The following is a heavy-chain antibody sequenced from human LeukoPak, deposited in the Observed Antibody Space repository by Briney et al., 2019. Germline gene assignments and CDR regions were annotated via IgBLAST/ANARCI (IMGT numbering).Heavy chain of an antibody. D-gene: IGHD2-15*01. CDR2: IYSGGST. V-gene: IGHV3-53*01. Sequence: RPGGSLRLSCAASGFTVSSNYMSWVRQAPGKGLEWVSVIYSGGSTYYADSVKGRFTISRDNSKNTLYLQMNSLRAEDTAVYYCAKDGRGGKGANYYYYGMDVWGQGTTVTVSS. CDR1: GFTVSSNY. J-gene: IGHJ6*02. CDR3: AKDGRGGKGANYYYYGMDV.